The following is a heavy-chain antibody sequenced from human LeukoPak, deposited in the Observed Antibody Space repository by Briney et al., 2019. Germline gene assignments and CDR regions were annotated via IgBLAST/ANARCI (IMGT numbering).Heavy chain of an antibody. CDR2: LSGSGAST. J-gene: IGHJ3*02. CDR1: GFTFSGYA. Sequence: GGSLRLSCTASGFTFSGYAMSWVRQAPGKGLDWVSGLSGSGASTYYADSVKGRFTISRDNSKTTLYLQMNSLKTEDTAVYYCTRGGKDYGDYPRAFDIWGQGTMVTVSS. CDR3: TRGGKDYGDYPRAFDI. V-gene: IGHV3-23*01. D-gene: IGHD4-17*01.